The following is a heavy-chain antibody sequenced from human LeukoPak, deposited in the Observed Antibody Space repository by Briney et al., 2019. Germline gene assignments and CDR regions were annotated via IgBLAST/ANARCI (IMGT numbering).Heavy chain of an antibody. V-gene: IGHV3-30*04. J-gene: IGHJ4*02. CDR1: GFTFSSYA. Sequence: GGSLRLSCAASGFTFSSYAMHWVRQAPGKGLEWVAVISYDGSNKYCADSVKGRFTISRDNSKNTLYLQMNSLRAEDTAVYYCARDQVVPAAIGIFDYWGQGTLVTVSS. CDR2: ISYDGSNK. CDR3: ARDQVVPAAIGIFDY. D-gene: IGHD2-2*01.